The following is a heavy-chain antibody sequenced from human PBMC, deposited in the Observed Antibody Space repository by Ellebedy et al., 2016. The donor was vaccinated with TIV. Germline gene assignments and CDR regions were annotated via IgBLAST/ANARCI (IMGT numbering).Heavy chain of an antibody. CDR3: GTVATTFDY. V-gene: IGHV3-33*08. D-gene: IGHD5-24*01. J-gene: IGHJ4*02. Sequence: GESLKISCAASGFTFTSYGMHWVRQAPGKGLEWVAVIWYDGSNKYYADSVKGRFTISRDKSKNTLYLQMNSLRAEDTAVYFCGTVATTFDYWGQGTLVTVSS. CDR2: IWYDGSNK. CDR1: GFTFTSYG.